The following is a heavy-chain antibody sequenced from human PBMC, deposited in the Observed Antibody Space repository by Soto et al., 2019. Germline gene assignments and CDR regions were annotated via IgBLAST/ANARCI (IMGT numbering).Heavy chain of an antibody. CDR3: ARDRIAAAGTGYWFDP. J-gene: IGHJ5*02. CDR1: GYTFTSYD. CDR2: MNPNSGNT. Sequence: ASVKVSCKASGYTFTSYDINWVRQATGQGLEWMGWMNPNSGNTGYAQKFQGRVTMTRNTSISTAYMELSSLRSEDTAVYYCARDRIAAAGTGYWFDPWGQGTLVTVSS. D-gene: IGHD6-13*01. V-gene: IGHV1-8*01.